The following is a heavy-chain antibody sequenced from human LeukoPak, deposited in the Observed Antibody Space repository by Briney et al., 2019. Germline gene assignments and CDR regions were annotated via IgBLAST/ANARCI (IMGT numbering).Heavy chain of an antibody. J-gene: IGHJ4*02. V-gene: IGHV4-30-4*01. CDR2: IYYSGST. CDR1: GGSISSGDHY. D-gene: IGHD6-13*01. Sequence: SSETLSLTCTVSGGSISSGDHYWSWIRQPPGKGLEWIGYIYYSGSTYYNPSLKSRVTISVDTSKNQFSLKLNSVTAADTAVYSCARGRRLGITAAGLVDYWGQGTLVTVSS. CDR3: ARGRRLGITAAGLVDY.